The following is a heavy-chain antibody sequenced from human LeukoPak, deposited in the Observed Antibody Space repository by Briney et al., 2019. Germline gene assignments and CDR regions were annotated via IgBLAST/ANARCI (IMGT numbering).Heavy chain of an antibody. J-gene: IGHJ5*02. CDR2: IFYSGTT. CDR1: GGSISSSSSY. D-gene: IGHD3-9*01. CDR3: VRLPTGYPNWFDP. Sequence: SETLSLTCTVSGGSISSSSSYWGWIRQPPGKGLEWIGNIFYSGTTYYNPSLKSRVTISLDTSKNQFSLRLSSVTAADTAFYYCVRLPTGYPNWFDPWGQGTLSPSPQ. V-gene: IGHV4-39*01.